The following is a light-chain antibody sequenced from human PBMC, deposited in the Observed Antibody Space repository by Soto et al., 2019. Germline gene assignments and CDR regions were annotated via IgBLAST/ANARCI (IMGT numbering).Light chain of an antibody. CDR1: QSISSC. Sequence: LTQSPSTLSPSPGDRATISCRASQSISSCLAWYQQKPGQAPKLLIYDASNLATGVPARFSGSGPGTDFTLTIISLEPQDFSVYYCVQRSNWPPVTFGQGTRLEIK. V-gene: IGKV3-11*01. CDR3: VQRSNWPPVT. J-gene: IGKJ5*01. CDR2: DAS.